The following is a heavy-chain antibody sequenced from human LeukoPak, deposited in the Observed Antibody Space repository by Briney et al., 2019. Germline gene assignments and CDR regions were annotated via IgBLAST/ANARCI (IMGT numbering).Heavy chain of an antibody. D-gene: IGHD3-22*01. CDR3: AKDRRDSSGYSDY. CDR1: GFTFISYA. V-gene: IGHV3-23*01. Sequence: PGGSLRLSCAGSGFTFISYAMSWVRQAPGKGLEWVSAISGSGGSTYCADSVKGRFTISRDNSKNTLYLQMNSLRAEDTAVYYCAKDRRDSSGYSDYWGQGTLVTVSS. CDR2: ISGSGGST. J-gene: IGHJ4*02.